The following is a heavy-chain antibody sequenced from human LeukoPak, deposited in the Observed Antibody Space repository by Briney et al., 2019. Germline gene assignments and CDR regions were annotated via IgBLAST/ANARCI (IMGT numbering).Heavy chain of an antibody. J-gene: IGHJ4*02. V-gene: IGHV4-39*01. CDR2: IYYSGST. CDR1: GGSMSSSSYY. CDR3: ARLPTVTFFDY. Sequence: PSETLSLTCTVSGGSMSSSSYYWGWIRQPPGKGLEWIGSIYYSGSTYYNPSLKSRVTISVDTSKNQFSLKLSSVTAADTAVYYCARLPTVTFFDYWGQGTLVTASS. D-gene: IGHD4-17*01.